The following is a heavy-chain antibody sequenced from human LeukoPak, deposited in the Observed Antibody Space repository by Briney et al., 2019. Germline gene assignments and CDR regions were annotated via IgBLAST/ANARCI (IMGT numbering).Heavy chain of an antibody. Sequence: GGSLRLSCAASGFTFSSYAMSWVRQAPGKGLEWVSAISGSGGSTYYADSVKGRFTISRDNSKTTLYLQMNSLRAEDTAVYYCAKRPRSYGGVDYWGQGTLVTVSS. V-gene: IGHV3-23*01. CDR1: GFTFSSYA. J-gene: IGHJ4*02. D-gene: IGHD3-16*01. CDR2: ISGSGGST. CDR3: AKRPRSYGGVDY.